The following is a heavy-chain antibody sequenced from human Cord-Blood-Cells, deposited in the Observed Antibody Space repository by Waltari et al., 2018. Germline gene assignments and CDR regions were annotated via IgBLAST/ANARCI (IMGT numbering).Heavy chain of an antibody. Sequence: EVQLLESGGGLVQPGGSLRLSCAASGFTFSSYAMSWVRQAPGKGLEWVSAISGSDGSTYYADSVKGRFTISRDNSKNTLYLQMNSLRAEDTAVYYCAKARYSGSYPYYYYYMDVWGKGTTVTVSS. CDR3: AKARYSGSYPYYYYYMDV. CDR1: GFTFSSYA. D-gene: IGHD1-26*01. CDR2: ISGSDGST. J-gene: IGHJ6*03. V-gene: IGHV3-23*01.